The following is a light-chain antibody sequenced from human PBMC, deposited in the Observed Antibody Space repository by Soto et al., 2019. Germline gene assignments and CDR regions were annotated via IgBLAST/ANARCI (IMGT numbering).Light chain of an antibody. Sequence: QSALTQPASVSGSPGQSITISCTGTSSDVGAYNYVSWYQQHPGKAPKLMIYEVSNRPSGVSHRFSGSKSDNTASLTISGLQTDEEADYYCSSYTSSRTLVFGTGTKGTVL. J-gene: IGLJ1*01. CDR3: SSYTSSRTLV. CDR2: EVS. CDR1: SSDVGAYNY. V-gene: IGLV2-14*01.